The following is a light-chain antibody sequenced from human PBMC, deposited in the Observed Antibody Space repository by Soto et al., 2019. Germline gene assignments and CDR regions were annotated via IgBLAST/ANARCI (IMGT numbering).Light chain of an antibody. Sequence: EIVLTQSPATLSLSPGERATLSCRASQSVSSYLAWYQQKPGQAPRLLIYDASNRTTGIPARFSGSGSGTDLTLTISSLEPEDFAVYYYQQRSNWPLSITFGQGTRLEIK. CDR1: QSVSSY. CDR3: QQRSNWPLSIT. CDR2: DAS. V-gene: IGKV3-11*01. J-gene: IGKJ5*01.